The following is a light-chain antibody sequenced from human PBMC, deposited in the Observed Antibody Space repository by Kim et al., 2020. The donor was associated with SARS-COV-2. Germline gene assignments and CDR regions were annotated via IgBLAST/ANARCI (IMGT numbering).Light chain of an antibody. CDR2: AAS. CDR3: QKCDSAPWT. V-gene: IGKV1-27*01. Sequence: ASVGDRVTITCRASQDISNYLAWFQLKPGKAPKLLIYAASALQPGVPSRFSGSGSWTDFTLTVTSLQPEDVATYYCQKCDSAPWTFGQGTKVDIK. J-gene: IGKJ1*01. CDR1: QDISNY.